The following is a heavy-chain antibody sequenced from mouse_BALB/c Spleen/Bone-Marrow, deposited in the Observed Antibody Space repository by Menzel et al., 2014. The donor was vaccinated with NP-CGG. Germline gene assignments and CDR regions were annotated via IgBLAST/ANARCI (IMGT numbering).Heavy chain of an antibody. CDR1: GFTFTDYY. CDR3: ARDGYDDY. D-gene: IGHD2-2*01. J-gene: IGHJ2*01. Sequence: EVKLVESGGGLVQPGGSLRLSCATSGFTFTDYYMSWVRQPPGKALEWLGFIRNKANGYTTEYSASVKGRFTISRDNSQSSLYLQMNTLRAEDSATYCCARDGYDDYWGEGATLTVSS. CDR2: IRNKANGYTT. V-gene: IGHV7-3*02.